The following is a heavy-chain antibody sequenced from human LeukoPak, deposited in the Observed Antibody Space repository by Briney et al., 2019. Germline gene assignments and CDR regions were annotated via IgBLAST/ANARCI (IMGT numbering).Heavy chain of an antibody. CDR1: GGSISSYH. CDR3: ASSYSYGQYYFDY. D-gene: IGHD5-18*01. CDR2: IYYSGST. V-gene: IGHV4-59*01. Sequence: SETLSLTCTVSGGSISSYHWSWIRQPPGKGLEWIGYIYYSGSTNYNPSLKSRVTISVDTSKNQFSLKLSSVTAADTAVYYCASSYSYGQYYFDYWGQGTLVTVSS. J-gene: IGHJ4*02.